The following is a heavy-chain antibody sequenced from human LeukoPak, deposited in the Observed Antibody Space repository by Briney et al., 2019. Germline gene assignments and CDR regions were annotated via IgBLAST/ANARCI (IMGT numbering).Heavy chain of an antibody. V-gene: IGHV3-66*02. CDR3: ARGGESGYPYYYYYYYMDV. Sequence: GGSLRLSCAASGLTVSSNYMSWVRQAPGKGLEWVSVIYSGGSTYYADSVKGRFTISRDNSKNTLYLQMNSLRAEDTAVYYCARGGESGYPYYYYYYYMDVWGKGTTVTVSS. CDR1: GLTVSSNY. CDR2: IYSGGST. J-gene: IGHJ6*03. D-gene: IGHD3-22*01.